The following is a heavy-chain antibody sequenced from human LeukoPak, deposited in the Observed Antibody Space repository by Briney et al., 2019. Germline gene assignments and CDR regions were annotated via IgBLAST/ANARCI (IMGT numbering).Heavy chain of an antibody. CDR1: GGSISSYY. V-gene: IGHV4-59*01. J-gene: IGHJ3*02. Sequence: PSETLSLTCTVSGGSISSYYWSWIRQPPGKGLEWIGYIYYSGSTNYNPSLKSRVTISVDKSKNQFSLKLTSVTAAGTAVYYCARGRDAFDIWGQGTMVTVSS. CDR2: IYYSGST. CDR3: ARGRDAFDI.